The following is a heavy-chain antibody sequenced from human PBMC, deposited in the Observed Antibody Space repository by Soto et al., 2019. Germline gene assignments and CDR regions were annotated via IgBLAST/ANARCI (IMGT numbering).Heavy chain of an antibody. CDR3: ARIVGGVYYYYYMDV. J-gene: IGHJ6*03. Sequence: QLQLQESGPGLVKPSETLSLTCTVSGGSISSSSYYWGWIRQPPGKGLEWIGSIYYSGSTYYNPSLKSRVTISVDTSKNQFPLKLSSVTAADTAVYYCARIVGGVYYYYYMDVWGKGTTVTVSS. CDR2: IYYSGST. V-gene: IGHV4-39*01. D-gene: IGHD2-15*01. CDR1: GGSISSSSYY.